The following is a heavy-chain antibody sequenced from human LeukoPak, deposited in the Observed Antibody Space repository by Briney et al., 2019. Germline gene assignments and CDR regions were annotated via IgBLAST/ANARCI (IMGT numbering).Heavy chain of an antibody. J-gene: IGHJ5*02. CDR1: GYTFVNYG. D-gene: IGHD4-17*01. CDR3: ARDESYGDYNNWFDP. CDR2: ISAYNGNT. V-gene: IGHV1-18*01. Sequence: ASVKVSCKASGYTFVNYGISWVRQAPGQGLEWVGWISAYNGNTNYAQKFQGRVTITTDTSTSTAYMELRSLRSDDTAVYYCARDESYGDYNNWFDPWGQGTLVTVS.